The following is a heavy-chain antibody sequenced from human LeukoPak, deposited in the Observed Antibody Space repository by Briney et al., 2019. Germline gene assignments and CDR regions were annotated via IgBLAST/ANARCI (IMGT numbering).Heavy chain of an antibody. J-gene: IGHJ6*03. V-gene: IGHV4-39*07. CDR2: IYYSGST. CDR1: GGSISSSSYY. CDR3: ARNYGPSPYYYYYYMDV. Sequence: PSETLSLTCTVSGGSISSSSYYWGWIRQPPGKGLEWIGSIYYSGSTYYNPSLKSRVTISVDTSKNQFSLKLSSVTAADTAVYYCARNYGPSPYYYYYYMDVWGKGTTVTVSS. D-gene: IGHD4-17*01.